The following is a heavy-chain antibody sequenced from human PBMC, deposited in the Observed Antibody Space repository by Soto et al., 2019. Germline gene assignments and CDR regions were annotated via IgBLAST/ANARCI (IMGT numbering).Heavy chain of an antibody. CDR2: IYWDDDK. CDR3: AHRLATTPRPGGFDV. Sequence: QITLTESGPTLVKPSQALTLTCTFSGFSLTNSGEGVAWIRQPPGKALEWLALIYWDDDKVYSPSLQSRLTIARDTSKNQVVLTMTNVFPADTATYYCAHRLATTPRPGGFDVWGQGTVVSVSS. V-gene: IGHV2-5*02. J-gene: IGHJ3*01. CDR1: GFSLTNSGEG. D-gene: IGHD4-17*01.